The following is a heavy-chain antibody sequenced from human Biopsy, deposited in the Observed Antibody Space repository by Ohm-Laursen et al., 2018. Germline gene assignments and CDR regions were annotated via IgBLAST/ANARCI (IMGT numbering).Heavy chain of an antibody. Sequence: LRLACTASGFTFKNYAMNRVRQAPGKGLDWGSSIDSSAASTFYADSVKGRFTISRDNSKNTLFLQMNSLRAADTAIYYCASDLNGDPSAFDYWGQGTPVTVSS. J-gene: IGHJ4*02. CDR1: GFTFKNYA. V-gene: IGHV3-23*01. CDR2: IDSSAAST. D-gene: IGHD4-17*01. CDR3: ASDLNGDPSAFDY.